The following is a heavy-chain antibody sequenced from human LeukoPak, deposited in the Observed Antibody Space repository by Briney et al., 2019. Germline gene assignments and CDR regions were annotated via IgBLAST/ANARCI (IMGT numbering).Heavy chain of an antibody. CDR3: ARGLFLRDGYTYGMDV. Sequence: ASVKVSCKASGYTFTGYYMHWVRQAPGQGLEWMGWINPNSGDTNYAQKFQGRVTMTRDTSITTAYMELSSLRSDDTAVYYCARGLFLRDGYTYGMDVWGQGTTVTVSS. J-gene: IGHJ6*02. CDR1: GYTFTGYY. CDR2: INPNSGDT. D-gene: IGHD5-24*01. V-gene: IGHV1-2*02.